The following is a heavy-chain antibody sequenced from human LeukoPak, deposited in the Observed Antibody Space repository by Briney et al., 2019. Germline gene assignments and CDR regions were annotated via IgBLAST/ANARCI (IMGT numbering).Heavy chain of an antibody. CDR1: GFTFSSYA. J-gene: IGHJ3*02. V-gene: IGHV3-30-3*01. D-gene: IGHD3-10*01. CDR3: ARDRAGSGSYYFDAFDI. Sequence: GRSLRLSCAASGFTFSSYAMHWVRQAPGKGLEWVAVISYDGSNKYYADSVKGRFTISRDNSKNTLYLQMNSLRAEDTAVYYCARDRAGSGSYYFDAFDIWGQGTMVTVSS. CDR2: ISYDGSNK.